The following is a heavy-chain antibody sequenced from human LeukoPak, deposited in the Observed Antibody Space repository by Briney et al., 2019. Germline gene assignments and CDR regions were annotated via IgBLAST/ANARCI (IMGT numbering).Heavy chain of an antibody. CDR1: GFSFSTYG. V-gene: IGHV3-23*01. CDR3: AKDGSGCFDY. CDR2: ISGTGATT. Sequence: GGSLRLSCAASGFSFSTYGMSWARQAPGKGLEWVSSISGTGATTYYADSVKGRFTISRDNSENTLYLQMNSLRAEDTAVYYCAKDGSGCFDYWGQGTLVTVSS. D-gene: IGHD6-19*01. J-gene: IGHJ4*02.